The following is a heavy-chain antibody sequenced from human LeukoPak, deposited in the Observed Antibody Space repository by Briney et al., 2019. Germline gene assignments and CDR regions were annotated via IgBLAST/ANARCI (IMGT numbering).Heavy chain of an antibody. CDR1: RGSLIGDY. V-gene: IGHV4-59*01. CDR2: INYSGAT. J-gene: IGHJ4*02. D-gene: IGHD6-19*01. CDR3: ARHSSGWHLDF. Sequence: SETLSLTCSVSRGSLIGDYWSCIRPPLGEGREWSGWINYSGATYFHPSLKSRALMSIDTSMKQLCLRLYSVTAADTAIYYCARHSSGWHLDFWGRGALVTVSS.